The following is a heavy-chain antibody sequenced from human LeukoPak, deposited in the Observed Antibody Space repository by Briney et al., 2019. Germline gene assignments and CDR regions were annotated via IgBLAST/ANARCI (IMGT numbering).Heavy chain of an antibody. Sequence: GGSLILSCDASGFSLSGHWMDWVRQAPGKGLEWVANIKNDGSEKYFVDSVKGRFTISRDNAKGSLYLEMNNLRAEDTAIYYCTRSIVDWGQGILVTVSS. D-gene: IGHD2-21*01. CDR3: TRSIVD. J-gene: IGHJ4*02. CDR1: GFSLSGHW. V-gene: IGHV3-7*05. CDR2: IKNDGSEK.